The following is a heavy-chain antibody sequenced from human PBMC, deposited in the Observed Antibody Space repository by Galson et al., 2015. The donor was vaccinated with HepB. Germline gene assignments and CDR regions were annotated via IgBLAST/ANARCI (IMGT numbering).Heavy chain of an antibody. CDR1: GSTFTMSW. CDR3: AQMVY. Sequence: SLRLSCAASGSTFTMSWMSWVRQAPGKGLEWVAMIRHDETEMYYVDSVKGRFTISRDNAKNSLFLQMDSLRVEDTAVYYCAQMVYWGQGGLVSVSS. V-gene: IGHV3-7*01. D-gene: IGHD5-24*01. J-gene: IGHJ4*02. CDR2: IRHDETEM.